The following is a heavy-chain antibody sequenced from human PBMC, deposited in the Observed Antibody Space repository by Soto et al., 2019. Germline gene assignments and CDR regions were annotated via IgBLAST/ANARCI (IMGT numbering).Heavy chain of an antibody. CDR1: GYTFTRYS. V-gene: IGHV1-46*01. J-gene: IGHJ4*02. CDR2: ITPASGST. CDR3: ARDRSVDYYDSSGYIYYFDY. Sequence: QVQLVQSGAEVKKPGASVKVSCKASGYTFTRYSLHWVRQAPGQGLEWMGIITPASGSTSYAQKFQGRVTMTRDTSTSTVYMELSSLRSEDTAVYYCARDRSVDYYDSSGYIYYFDYWGQGTLVTVSS. D-gene: IGHD3-22*01.